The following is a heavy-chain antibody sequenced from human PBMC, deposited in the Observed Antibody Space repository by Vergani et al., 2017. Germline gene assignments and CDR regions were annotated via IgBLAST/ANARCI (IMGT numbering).Heavy chain of an antibody. J-gene: IGHJ3*02. V-gene: IGHV3-7*01. Sequence: EVQLVESGGGLVQPGGSLRLSCAASGFTFSSYWMSWVRQAPGKGLEWVANIKQDGSEKYYVDSVKGRFTISRENAKNSLYLQMNSLRAEDTAVYYCARYFYDSSVYYAHGAFDIWGQGTMVTVSS. CDR3: ARYFYDSSVYYAHGAFDI. CDR2: IKQDGSEK. CDR1: GFTFSSYW. D-gene: IGHD3-22*01.